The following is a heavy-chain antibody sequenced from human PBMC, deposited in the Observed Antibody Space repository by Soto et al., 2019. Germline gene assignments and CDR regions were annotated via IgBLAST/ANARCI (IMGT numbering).Heavy chain of an antibody. D-gene: IGHD3-3*01. CDR3: ARVPSRIAIFGVAPYFYY. CDR2: INPSGGST. CDR1: GYTFTTYY. V-gene: IGHV1-46*01. Sequence: ASLKVSCKASGYTFTTYYMHWVRQAPGQGLEWMGIINPSGGSTSYEKKFQGGVTMTRDTSTSTVYMELSSLRSEDTAVYYCARVPSRIAIFGVAPYFYYWGQGTLVTVSS. J-gene: IGHJ4*02.